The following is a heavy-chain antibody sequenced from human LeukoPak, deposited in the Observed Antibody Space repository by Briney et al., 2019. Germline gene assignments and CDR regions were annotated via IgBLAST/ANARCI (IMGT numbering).Heavy chain of an antibody. J-gene: IGHJ5*02. V-gene: IGHV1-69*13. D-gene: IGHD1-26*01. CDR2: IIPISGTT. CDR3: ARKLRVGGNWFDP. CDR1: GGTFTSYA. Sequence: SVKVSCKTSGGTFTSYAITWVRQAPGQGLEWMGKIIPISGTTNYAQKFQGRVTFTAVESTSTAYMELSSLRSEDTALYYCARKLRVGGNWFDPWGQGTLVTVSS.